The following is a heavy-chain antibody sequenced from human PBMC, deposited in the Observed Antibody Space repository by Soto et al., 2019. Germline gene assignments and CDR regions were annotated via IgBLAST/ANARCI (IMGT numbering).Heavy chain of an antibody. CDR2: ISNSGGDT. V-gene: IGHV3-23*01. D-gene: IGHD2-21*01. Sequence: EVQLLESGGGLVQPGGSLRLSCAASGLTFSAYAINWVRQAPGKGLEWVSVISNSGGDTYYADSVKGRFTVSRDNSKNTLYLQINSLRAEDTAVYYCAKSIGPVNWYFDLWGRGTLVTVSS. J-gene: IGHJ2*01. CDR3: AKSIGPVNWYFDL. CDR1: GLTFSAYA.